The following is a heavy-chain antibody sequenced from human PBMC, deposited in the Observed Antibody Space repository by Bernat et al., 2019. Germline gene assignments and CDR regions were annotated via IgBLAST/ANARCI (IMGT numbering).Heavy chain of an antibody. CDR3: ARGDSAGDSSSWYQKRTGFDP. D-gene: IGHD6-13*01. CDR2: INPNSGGT. CDR1: GYTFTGYY. J-gene: IGHJ5*02. V-gene: IGHV1-2*04. Sequence: QVQLVQSGAEVKKPGASVKVSCKASGYTFTGYYMHWVRQAPGQGLEWMGWINPNSGGTNYAQKFQGWVTMTRDTSISTAYMELSRLRSDDTAVYYCARGDSAGDSSSWYQKRTGFDPWGQGTLVTVSS.